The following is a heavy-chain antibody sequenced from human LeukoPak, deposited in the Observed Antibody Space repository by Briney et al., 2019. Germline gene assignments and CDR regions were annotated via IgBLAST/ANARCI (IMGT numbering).Heavy chain of an antibody. J-gene: IGHJ3*02. CDR1: GFPFSSYW. D-gene: IGHD3-3*02. CDR3: ARDRSIEDAFDI. V-gene: IGHV3-74*03. CDR2: INSDGSST. Sequence: PGGSLRLSCAASGFPFSSYWMHWVRQAPGKGRVWVSRINSDGSSTTYADSVKGRFAISRDNAKNTLFLQMNSLSPEDTAVYYCARDRSIEDAFDIWGQGTMVTVSS.